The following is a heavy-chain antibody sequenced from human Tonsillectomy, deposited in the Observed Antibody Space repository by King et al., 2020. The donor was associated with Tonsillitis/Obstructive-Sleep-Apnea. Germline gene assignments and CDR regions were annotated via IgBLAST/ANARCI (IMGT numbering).Heavy chain of an antibody. Sequence: EVQLVESGGGLVEPGGSVRLSCAASGFTFKNYAMSWVRQAPGMGLEWVSSISDNGGSAYYAGSVEGRFTISRDNSKNMVYLQMNSLSAEDTALYYCANMWSENVDYWGQGTLVSVSS. J-gene: IGHJ4*02. D-gene: IGHD3-3*01. CDR1: GFTFKNYA. CDR3: ANMWSENVDY. V-gene: IGHV3-23*04. CDR2: ISDNGGSA.